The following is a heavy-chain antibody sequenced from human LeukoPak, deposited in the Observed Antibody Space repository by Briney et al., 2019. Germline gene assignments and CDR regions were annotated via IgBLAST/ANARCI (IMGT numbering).Heavy chain of an antibody. CDR1: GYSFTNSW. D-gene: IGHD2-21*02. CDR3: ARHHGAYCGGDCYSD. CDR2: IYPGDSDI. V-gene: IGHV5-51*01. Sequence: GESLKISCKGSGYSFTNSWIGWVRQIPGKGLEWMGIIYPGDSDIRYSPSFQGQVTISADKSISTAYLQWSSLQASDTAMYYCARHHGAYCGGDCYSDWGQGTLVTASS. J-gene: IGHJ4*02.